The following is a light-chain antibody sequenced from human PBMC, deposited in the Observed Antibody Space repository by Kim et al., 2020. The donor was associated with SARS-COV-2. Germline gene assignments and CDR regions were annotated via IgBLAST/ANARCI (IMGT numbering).Light chain of an antibody. V-gene: IGKV3-20*01. J-gene: IGKJ4*01. CDR3: HQYATAPLT. CDR1: QTVGSNY. Sequence: SPGERATLSCRASQTVGSNYLAWYQQKPGQAPRLLIYGSSSRATGISDRFSGSGSGTDFALTISRLEPEDFAVYYCHQYATAPLTFGRGTKVDIK. CDR2: GSS.